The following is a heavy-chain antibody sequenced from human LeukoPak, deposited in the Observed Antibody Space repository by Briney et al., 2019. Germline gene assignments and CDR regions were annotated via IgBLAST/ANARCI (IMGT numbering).Heavy chain of an antibody. J-gene: IGHJ4*02. CDR3: ARVVLGWNYFDY. CDR2: IIPIFGTA. Sequence: GASVKVSCKCSGYSFISYGVNWVRQAPGQGLEWMGGIIPIFGTANYAQKFQGRVTITTDESTSTAYMELSTLRCEDKAVYYCARVVLGWNYFDYWGQGTLVTVSS. D-gene: IGHD2-15*01. CDR1: GYSFISYG. V-gene: IGHV1-69*05.